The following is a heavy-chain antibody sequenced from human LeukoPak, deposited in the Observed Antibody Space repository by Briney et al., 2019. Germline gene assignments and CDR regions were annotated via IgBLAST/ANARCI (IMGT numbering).Heavy chain of an antibody. J-gene: IGHJ4*02. V-gene: IGHV4-31*02. Sequence: SETLSLTCTVCGGSISNGDYYWSWIRQPPGRGVEWIGYIYYSGSTYYNPALETRVSLLIDTSKSQFSLNVSSVTAADTAVYYCARDFNSGCGPFDAWGQGTLVTVSS. CDR2: IYYSGST. CDR1: GGSISNGDYY. D-gene: IGHD5-12*01. CDR3: ARDFNSGCGPFDA.